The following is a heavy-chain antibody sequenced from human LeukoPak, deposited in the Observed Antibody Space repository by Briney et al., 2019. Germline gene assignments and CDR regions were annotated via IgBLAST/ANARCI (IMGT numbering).Heavy chain of an antibody. CDR3: ARNWNDGVDY. J-gene: IGHJ4*02. CDR1: GFTFSTYG. V-gene: IGHV3-23*01. CDR2: ISGSGGST. Sequence: QPGGTLRLSCVASGFTFSTYGMSWVRQAPGKGLEWVSAISGSGGSTYYADSVKGRFTISRDNSKNALYLQMNSLRAEDTAVYYCARNWNDGVDYWGQGTLVTVS. D-gene: IGHD1-1*01.